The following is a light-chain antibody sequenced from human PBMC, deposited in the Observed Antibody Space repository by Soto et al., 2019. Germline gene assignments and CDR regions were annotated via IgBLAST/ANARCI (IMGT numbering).Light chain of an antibody. V-gene: IGKV1-12*01. Sequence: DIQMTQSPSSPSASVGDRVTITCRASQDISSWLTWYQQKPGKAPKLLIYAASNLQGGVSSRFSGSGSGTHFTLTINDLQPDDFATYFCQQGSSFPWTFGQGTKVEIK. J-gene: IGKJ1*01. CDR2: AAS. CDR3: QQGSSFPWT. CDR1: QDISSW.